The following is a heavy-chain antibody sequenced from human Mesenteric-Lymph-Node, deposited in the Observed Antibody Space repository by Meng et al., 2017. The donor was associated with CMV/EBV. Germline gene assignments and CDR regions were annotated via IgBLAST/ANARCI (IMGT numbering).Heavy chain of an antibody. CDR3: ARLKVVGATRGADY. Sequence: GGSLRLSCAASGFTFEDYAMHRVREAPGKCLEWVSGISWNSGSIGYADSVKGRFTISRDNAKNSLYLQMNSLRAEDTAVYYCARLKVVGATRGADYWGQGTLVTVSS. CDR2: ISWNSGSI. V-gene: IGHV3-9*01. J-gene: IGHJ4*02. CDR1: GFTFEDYA. D-gene: IGHD1-26*01.